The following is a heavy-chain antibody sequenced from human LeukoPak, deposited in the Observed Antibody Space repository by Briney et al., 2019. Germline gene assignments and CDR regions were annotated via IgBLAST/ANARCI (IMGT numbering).Heavy chain of an antibody. CDR2: INPNSGET. CDR1: GYTFSHYY. CDR3: ASDRDYNNTERGFDN. J-gene: IGHJ4*02. D-gene: IGHD4-11*01. V-gene: IGHV1-2*02. Sequence: SVKVSCKTSGYTFSHYYIHWVRQAPGQGLEWRGGINPNSGETNSAQKFQGTVTMTGDTSISTAYMELRRVTSDDTAAYYCASDRDYNNTERGFDNWGQGTLVTVSS.